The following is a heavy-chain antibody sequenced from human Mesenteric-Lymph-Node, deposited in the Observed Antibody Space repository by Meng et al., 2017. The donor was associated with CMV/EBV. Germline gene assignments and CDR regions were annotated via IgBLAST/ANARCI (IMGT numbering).Heavy chain of an antibody. CDR1: GFTFRSYA. J-gene: IGHJ4*02. CDR2: ISYDGSKK. CDR3: APVPWLHSD. Sequence: GESLKISCAASGFTFRSYAMHWVRQAPGKGPEWVAVISYDGSKKFYADSVKGRFTISRDNSKNTLYLQMNSLRAEDTAVYYCAPVPWLHSDWGQGTLVTVSS. D-gene: IGHD3-22*01. V-gene: IGHV3-30-3*01.